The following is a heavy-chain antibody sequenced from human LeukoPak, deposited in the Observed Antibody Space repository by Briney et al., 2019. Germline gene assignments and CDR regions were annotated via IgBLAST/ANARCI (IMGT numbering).Heavy chain of an antibody. CDR2: INSSGGST. V-gene: IGHV1-46*01. CDR1: GYTFTRYY. CDR3: ARDLRAVSAFDI. D-gene: IGHD3-16*02. J-gene: IGHJ3*02. Sequence: ASVKVSCKASGYTFTRYYMHWVRQAPGQGLEWMGIINSSGGSTSYAQKFQGRVTMTRDTSTSTVYMELSSLRSEDTAVYYCARDLRAVSAFDIWGQGTMVTVSS.